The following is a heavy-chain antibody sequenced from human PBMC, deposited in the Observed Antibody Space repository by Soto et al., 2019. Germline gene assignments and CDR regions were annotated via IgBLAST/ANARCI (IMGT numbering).Heavy chain of an antibody. CDR2: IIPIFGTA. CDR3: ARERLDYGGNRNYFDY. D-gene: IGHD4-17*01. Sequence: QVQLVPSGAEVKKPGSSVKVSCKASGGTFSSYAISWVRQSPGQGLEWMGGIIPIFGTANYAQKFQGRVTITADESTSTVYMELSSLRSEDTAVYYCARERLDYGGNRNYFDYLGQGTLVTGSS. CDR1: GGTFSSYA. V-gene: IGHV1-69*01. J-gene: IGHJ4*02.